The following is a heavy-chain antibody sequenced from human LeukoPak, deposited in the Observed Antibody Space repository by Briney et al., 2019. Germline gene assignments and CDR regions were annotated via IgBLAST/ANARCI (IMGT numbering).Heavy chain of an antibody. CDR3: AGHVSAAAGGR. D-gene: IGHD6-13*01. J-gene: IGHJ4*02. CDR2: IHHSGST. Sequence: PPETLSLTCAVYGGSVRDNYWSWIRQPPGKGLEWIGEIHHSGSTKYNPSLKSRVTISLDTSKNQFSLKLNSMTAADTAVYYCAGHVSAAAGGRWGQGTLVTVSS. CDR1: GGSVRDNY. V-gene: IGHV4-34*01.